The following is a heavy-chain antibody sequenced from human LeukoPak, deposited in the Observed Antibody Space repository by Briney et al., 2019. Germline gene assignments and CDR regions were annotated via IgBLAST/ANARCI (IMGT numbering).Heavy chain of an antibody. Sequence: GGSLGLSCAASGSTFSSYAMNWVRQAPGRGLEWVSGFSGSGGTTYYDDSVKGRFTISRDNSKNTLYLQMNSLRAEDTAVYYCANGNRCTSPNCLGYYYFYMDVWGKGTTVTVSS. J-gene: IGHJ6*03. D-gene: IGHD2-8*01. CDR1: GSTFSSYA. CDR2: FSGSGGTT. V-gene: IGHV3-23*01. CDR3: ANGNRCTSPNCLGYYYFYMDV.